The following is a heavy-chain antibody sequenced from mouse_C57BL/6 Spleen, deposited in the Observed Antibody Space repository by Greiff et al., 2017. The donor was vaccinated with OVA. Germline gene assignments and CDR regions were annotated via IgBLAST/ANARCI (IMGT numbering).Heavy chain of an antibody. J-gene: IGHJ3*01. D-gene: IGHD2-1*01. Sequence: DVKLVESGGGLVKPGGSLKLSCAASGFTFSSYTMSWVRQTPEKRLEWVATISGGGGNTYYPDSVKGRFTISRDNAKNTLYLQMSSLRSEDTALYYCARELDGNYGAWFAYWGQGTLVTVSA. V-gene: IGHV5-9*01. CDR1: GFTFSSYT. CDR2: ISGGGGNT. CDR3: ARELDGNYGAWFAY.